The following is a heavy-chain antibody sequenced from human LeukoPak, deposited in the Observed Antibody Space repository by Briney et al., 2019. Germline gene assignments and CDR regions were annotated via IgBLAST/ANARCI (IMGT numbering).Heavy chain of an antibody. J-gene: IGHJ3*02. V-gene: IGHV4-34*01. CDR2: INHSGST. CDR3: AIIVVVPAAPDAFDI. CDR1: GGSFSVYY. D-gene: IGHD2-2*01. Sequence: SETLSLTCAVYGGSFSVYYWNWIRQPPGKGLEWIGEINHSGSTIYNPSLKSRVTISADTSKNQFSLRLSSVTAADTAVYYCAIIVVVPAAPDAFDIWGQGTMVTVSS.